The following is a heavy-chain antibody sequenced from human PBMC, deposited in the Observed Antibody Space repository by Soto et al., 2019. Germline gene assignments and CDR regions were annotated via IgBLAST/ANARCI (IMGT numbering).Heavy chain of an antibody. CDR3: ARGLSGYYGFDY. D-gene: IGHD5-12*01. CDR1: GFTFSSYW. Sequence: EVQLVESGGGLVQCGGSLRLSCAASGFTFSSYWMHWVRQVQGKGLVWVSRIKGDGTNTGYADSVKGRFTISRDNVKNTLYLQMNSLRAEDTAVYYCARGLSGYYGFDYWGQGTLVTVSS. J-gene: IGHJ4*02. V-gene: IGHV3-74*01. CDR2: IKGDGTNT.